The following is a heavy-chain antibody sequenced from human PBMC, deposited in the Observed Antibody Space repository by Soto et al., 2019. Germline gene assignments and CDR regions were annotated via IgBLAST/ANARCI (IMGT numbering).Heavy chain of an antibody. V-gene: IGHV3-48*02. CDR3: ARDLPDANYDYVWGSYDAFDY. D-gene: IGHD3-16*01. J-gene: IGHJ4*02. Sequence: GGSLRLSCAASGFTFSSYSMNWVRQAPGKGLEWVSYISSSSSTIYYADSVKGRFTISRDNAKNSLYLQMNSLRDEDTAVYYCARDLPDANYDYVWGSYDAFDYWGQGTLVTVSS. CDR1: GFTFSSYS. CDR2: ISSSSSTI.